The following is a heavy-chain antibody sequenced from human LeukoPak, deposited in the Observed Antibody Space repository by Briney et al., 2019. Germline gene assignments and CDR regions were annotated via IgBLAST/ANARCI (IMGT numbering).Heavy chain of an antibody. Sequence: GGSLRLSCAASRFTFSSYGMHWVRQAPGKGLEWVAVRSYDGSNKYYADSVKGRFTISRDNSKNTLYLQMNSLRAEDTAVYYCARDLGVTTFLPPKTPSYYFDYWGQGTLVTVSS. CDR3: ARDLGVTTFLPPKTPSYYFDY. V-gene: IGHV3-30*03. CDR2: RSYDGSNK. CDR1: RFTFSSYG. D-gene: IGHD4-11*01. J-gene: IGHJ4*02.